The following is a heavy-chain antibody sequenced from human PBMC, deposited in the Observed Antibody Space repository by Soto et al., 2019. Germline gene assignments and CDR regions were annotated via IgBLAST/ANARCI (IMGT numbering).Heavy chain of an antibody. J-gene: IGHJ4*02. D-gene: IGHD2-2*01. CDR1: GLIFSNYG. Sequence: HPGGSLRLSCAASGLIFSNYGMSWVRQAPGKGLEWVSAVDGDGGGRYYADSVKGRFTISRDNSKNTLYLQMNSLRAEDTAVYYCEPDRLNWGEGTLVTVSS. V-gene: IGHV3-23*01. CDR3: EPDRLN. CDR2: VDGDGGGR.